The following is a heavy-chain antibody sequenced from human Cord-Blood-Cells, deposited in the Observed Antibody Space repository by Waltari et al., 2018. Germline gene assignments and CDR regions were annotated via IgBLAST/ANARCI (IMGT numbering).Heavy chain of an antibody. CDR2: INHSGST. Sequence: QVQLQQWGAGLLKPSETLSLTCAVYGGSFSGYYWSWIRQPPGKGLEWIGEINHSGSTNYNPSLKSRVTISVDTSKNQFSLKLSSVTAADTAVYYCARGPRDYGGKGRFDYWGQGTLVTVSS. J-gene: IGHJ4*02. CDR3: ARGPRDYGGKGRFDY. V-gene: IGHV4-34*01. CDR1: GGSFSGYY. D-gene: IGHD4-17*01.